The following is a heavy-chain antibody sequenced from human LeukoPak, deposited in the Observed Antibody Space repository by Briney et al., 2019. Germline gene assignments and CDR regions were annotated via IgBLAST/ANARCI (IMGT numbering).Heavy chain of an antibody. V-gene: IGHV3-23*01. D-gene: IGHD2-15*01. CDR2: ISVSGGGT. CDR1: GFAFSSYA. CDR3: AKRSPYYFDY. Sequence: GGSLRLSCAASGFAFSSYAMSWVRQAPGKGLEWVSAISVSGGGTYYADSVKGRFTISRDNSKNTVFLQMNSLRAEDSAVYYCAKRSPYYFDYWGQGTLVTVSS. J-gene: IGHJ4*02.